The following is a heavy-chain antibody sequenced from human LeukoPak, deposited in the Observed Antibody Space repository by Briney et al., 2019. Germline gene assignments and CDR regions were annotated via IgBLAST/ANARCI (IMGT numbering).Heavy chain of an antibody. J-gene: IGHJ4*02. Sequence: ASVKVSCKASGYTFTGYYMHWVRQAPGQGLEWMGWINPNSGGTNYAQKFQGRVTMTRDTSISTAYMELSRLRSDDTAVYYCARALLRHFDWFTNWGQGTLVTVSS. CDR2: INPNSGGT. D-gene: IGHD3-9*01. CDR3: ARALLRHFDWFTN. V-gene: IGHV1-2*02. CDR1: GYTFTGYY.